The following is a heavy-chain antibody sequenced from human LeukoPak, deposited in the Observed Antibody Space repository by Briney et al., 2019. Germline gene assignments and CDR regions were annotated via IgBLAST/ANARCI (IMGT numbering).Heavy chain of an antibody. CDR1: GLTISQNF. D-gene: IGHD3-10*01. CDR2: ISGGSGCI. J-gene: IGHJ4*02. V-gene: IGHV3-21*01. CDR3: ARGGGSGSYDY. Sequence: GGSLRLSCAASGLTISQNFMGWVRQAPGKGLQWVSSISGGSGCIYYADSVKGRFTFSRDNARNSLYLQMNSLRAEDTAVYYCARGGGSGSYDYWGQGTLVTVSS.